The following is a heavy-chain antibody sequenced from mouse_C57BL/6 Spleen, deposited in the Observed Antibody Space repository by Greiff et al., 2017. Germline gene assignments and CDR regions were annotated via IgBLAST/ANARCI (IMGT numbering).Heavy chain of an antibody. CDR2: IYPGSGST. Sequence: VQLQQPGAELVKPGASVKMSCKASGYTFTSYWITWVKQRPGQGLEWIGDIYPGSGSTNYNEKFKSKATLTVDTSSSTAYMQLSSLTSEDSAVYYCASCYYYGSSPWFAYWGQGTLVTVSA. V-gene: IGHV1-55*01. CDR3: ASCYYYGSSPWFAY. CDR1: GYTFTSYW. D-gene: IGHD1-1*01. J-gene: IGHJ3*01.